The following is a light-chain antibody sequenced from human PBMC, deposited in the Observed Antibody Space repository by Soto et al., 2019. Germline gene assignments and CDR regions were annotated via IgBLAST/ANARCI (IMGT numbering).Light chain of an antibody. J-gene: IGKJ4*01. CDR2: GAS. CDR1: QSITGNY. Sequence: TQSPSTLSASVGDRVTITCRSSQSITGNYLAWHQQKPGQAPKLLIYGASTRAPGIPDRFNGSGSGTDFSLTISRLEPEDSAVYYCQQYGSSLLTFGGGTKVDIK. CDR3: QQYGSSLLT. V-gene: IGKV3-20*01.